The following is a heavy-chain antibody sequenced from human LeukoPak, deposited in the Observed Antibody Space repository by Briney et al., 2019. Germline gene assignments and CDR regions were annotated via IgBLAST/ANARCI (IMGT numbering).Heavy chain of an antibody. CDR3: ARVDCSGYNCFSGFDY. V-gene: IGHV3-7*01. D-gene: IGHD3-22*01. J-gene: IGHJ4*02. CDR1: AFTLSSFS. CDR2: IRPDGSEG. Sequence: GGSLRLSCEVYAFTLSSFSMGWVRQVPGEVLEWVANIRPDGSEGFYVEYVKGRFTISRDNAKNSLDLQMNSLGAEDTALYYCARVDCSGYNCFSGFDYWGQGTLVTVSS.